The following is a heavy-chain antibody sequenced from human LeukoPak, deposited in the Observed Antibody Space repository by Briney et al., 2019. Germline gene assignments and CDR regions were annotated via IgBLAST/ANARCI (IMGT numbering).Heavy chain of an antibody. V-gene: IGHV3-9*01. D-gene: IGHD4-11*01. CDR3: AKDISSVTPYYFDY. Sequence: PGRSLRLSCAASGFTFDDYAMHWVRQAPGKGLEWVSGICWNSGSIGYADSVKGRFTISRDNAKNSLYLQMNSLRAEDTALYYCAKDISSVTPYYFDYWGQGTLVTVSS. CDR1: GFTFDDYA. J-gene: IGHJ4*02. CDR2: ICWNSGSI.